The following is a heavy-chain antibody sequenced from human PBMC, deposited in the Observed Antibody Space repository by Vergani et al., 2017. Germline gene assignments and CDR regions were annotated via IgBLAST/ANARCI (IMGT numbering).Heavy chain of an antibody. Sequence: EVQLVESGGGLVQPGGSLRLSCAASGFPFSSYSMNWVRQAPGKGLEWVSYISSSSSTIYYADSVKGRFTIARDNAKNSLDLQMNSLRAEDTAVDYGARDYWQDNDCGSGYRGWFDPWGQGTLVTVSS. J-gene: IGHJ5*02. CDR3: ARDYWQDNDCGSGYRGWFDP. CDR1: GFPFSSYS. D-gene: IGHD3-3*01. V-gene: IGHV3-48*01. CDR2: ISSSSSTI.